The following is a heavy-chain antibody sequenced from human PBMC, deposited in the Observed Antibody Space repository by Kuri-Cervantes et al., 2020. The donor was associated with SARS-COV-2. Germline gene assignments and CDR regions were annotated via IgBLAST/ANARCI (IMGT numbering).Heavy chain of an antibody. J-gene: IGHJ4*02. CDR1: GFTFSSYS. CDR2: ISSSSSYI. Sequence: GGSLRLSCAASGFTFSSYSMNWVRQAPGKGLEWVSSISSSSSYIYYADSVKGRFTISRDNAKNSLYLQMNSLRAEDTALYYCARDLCQYGDPGFDFWGQGTLVTVSS. D-gene: IGHD4-17*01. CDR3: ARDLCQYGDPGFDF. V-gene: IGHV3-21*01.